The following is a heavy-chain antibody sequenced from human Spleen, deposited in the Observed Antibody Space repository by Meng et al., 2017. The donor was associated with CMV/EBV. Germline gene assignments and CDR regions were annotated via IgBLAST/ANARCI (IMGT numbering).Heavy chain of an antibody. CDR3: TTVKRSFDF. Sequence: GGSLRLSCAASGFTFSDYYMSWARQTPGKGLEWVGRIESKTDGGTTDYAAPVKGRFTISRNDSKSTLYLQMNILKNEDTAIYYCTTVKRSFDFWGQGTVVTVSS. CDR2: IESKTDGGTT. J-gene: IGHJ4*02. CDR1: GFTFSDYY. V-gene: IGHV3-15*04.